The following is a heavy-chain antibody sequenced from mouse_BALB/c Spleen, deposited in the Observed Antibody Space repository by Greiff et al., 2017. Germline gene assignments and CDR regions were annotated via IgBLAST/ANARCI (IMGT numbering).Heavy chain of an antibody. J-gene: IGHJ1*01. CDR1: GFTFSSYT. CDR2: ISSGGSYT. Sequence: EVNVVESGGGLVKPGGSLKLSCAASGFTFSSYTMSWVRQTPEKRLEWVATISSGGSYTYYPDSVKGRFTISRDNAKNTLYLQMSSLKSEDTAMYYCTRYGYDAVPYWYFDVWGAGTTVTVSS. D-gene: IGHD2-2*01. V-gene: IGHV5-6-4*01. CDR3: TRYGYDAVPYWYFDV.